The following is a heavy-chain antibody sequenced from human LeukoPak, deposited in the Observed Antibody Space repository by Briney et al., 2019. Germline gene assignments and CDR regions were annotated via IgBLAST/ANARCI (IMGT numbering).Heavy chain of an antibody. CDR2: MNPNSGNT. D-gene: IGHD2-8*01. Sequence: ASVRVSCKASGYTFTSYDINWVRQATGQGLEWMGWMNPNSGNTGYVQKFQGRVTMTRNTSISTAYLELSSLKSEDTAVYYCGRGRGNGRPENYFDYWGQGTLVTVSS. CDR3: GRGRGNGRPENYFDY. J-gene: IGHJ4*02. CDR1: GYTFTSYD. V-gene: IGHV1-8*01.